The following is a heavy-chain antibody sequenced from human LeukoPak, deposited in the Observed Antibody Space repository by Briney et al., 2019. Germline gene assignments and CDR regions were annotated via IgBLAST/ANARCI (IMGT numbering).Heavy chain of an antibody. Sequence: ASVKDSCKASGYTFSNYRVYWVRQAPGQGLEWMGYIKPNRGDTSYAQSFQGRVTMTRDTSINTAYMDLSRLRSDDTAVYFCARGYTSSWSQYYFDSWGQGTLVTVSS. J-gene: IGHJ4*02. CDR1: GYTFSNYR. CDR3: ARGYTSSWSQYYFDS. CDR2: IKPNRGDT. D-gene: IGHD6-13*01. V-gene: IGHV1-2*02.